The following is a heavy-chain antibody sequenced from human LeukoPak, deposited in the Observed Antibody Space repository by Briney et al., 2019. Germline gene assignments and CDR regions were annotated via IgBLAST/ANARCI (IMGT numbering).Heavy chain of an antibody. V-gene: IGHV4-59*08. CDR1: GGSISSYY. CDR3: ARLSYYDSSGLPDY. J-gene: IGHJ4*02. Sequence: SETLSLTCTVSGGSISSYYWSWIRPPPGKGLEWIGYIYYSGSTNYNPSLKSRVTISVDTSKNQFSLKLSSVTAADTAVYYCARLSYYDSSGLPDYWGQGTLVTVSS. CDR2: IYYSGST. D-gene: IGHD3-22*01.